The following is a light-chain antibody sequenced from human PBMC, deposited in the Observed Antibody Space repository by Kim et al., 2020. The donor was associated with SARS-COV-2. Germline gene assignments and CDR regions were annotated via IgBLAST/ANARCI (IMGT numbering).Light chain of an antibody. V-gene: IGLV1-40*01. CDR1: SSNIGAGYD. CDR3: QSYDSSLSAHYV. Sequence: VASSGTGSSSNIGAGYDVHWYQQLPGPAPKLLIYGNSNRPSGVPDRFSGSKSGTSASLAITGLQAEDEADYYCQSYDSSLSAHYVFGTGTKVTVL. J-gene: IGLJ1*01. CDR2: GNS.